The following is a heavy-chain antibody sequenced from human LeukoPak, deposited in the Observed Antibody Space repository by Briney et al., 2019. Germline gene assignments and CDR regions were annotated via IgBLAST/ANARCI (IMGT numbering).Heavy chain of an antibody. Sequence: GGSLRLSCAASGFTFSSYDMHWVRQATGKGLEWVSAIGTAGDTYYPGSVKGRFTISRENAKNSLYLQMSSLRAGDTAVYYCARALASGEFDYWGQGTLVTVSS. J-gene: IGHJ4*02. CDR1: GFTFSSYD. V-gene: IGHV3-13*01. D-gene: IGHD2-15*01. CDR3: ARALASGEFDY. CDR2: IGTAGDT.